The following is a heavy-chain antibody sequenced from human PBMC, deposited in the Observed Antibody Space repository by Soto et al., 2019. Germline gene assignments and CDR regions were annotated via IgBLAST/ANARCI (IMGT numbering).Heavy chain of an antibody. CDR2: ITGSGAIT. D-gene: IGHD5-12*01. V-gene: IGHV3-23*01. J-gene: IGHJ4*02. CDR3: ARWSGYGDL. Sequence: EVQVLESGGGLVQPGGSLRLSCVGSGFTFSSHSITWVRQTPVKGREWVSGITGSGAITWYRDSVRGRFTLSRDNSKNTAYLQMNSLRADNTGVYYCARWSGYGDLWGQGTLVTVSS. CDR1: GFTFSSHS.